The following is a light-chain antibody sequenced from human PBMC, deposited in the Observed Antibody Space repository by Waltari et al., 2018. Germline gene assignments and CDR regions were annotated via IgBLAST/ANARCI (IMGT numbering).Light chain of an antibody. J-gene: IGKJ2*01. CDR3: QQYYSYPYT. CDR2: AAS. V-gene: IGKV1-8*01. Sequence: AIRMTQSPSSFSASTGDRVTITCRASQGIGSYLAWYQQKPGKAPKLLIYAASTLQSGVPSRFSGSGSGTDFTLTISCLQSEDFATYYCQQYYSYPYTFGQGTNLEIK. CDR1: QGIGSY.